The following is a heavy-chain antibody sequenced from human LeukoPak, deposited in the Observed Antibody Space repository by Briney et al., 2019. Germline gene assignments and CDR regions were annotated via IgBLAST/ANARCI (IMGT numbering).Heavy chain of an antibody. CDR3: ARDKTAMVTARTIPFDF. CDR2: ISSSSSYI. CDR1: GFTFSSYS. Sequence: GGSLRLSCAASGFTFSSYSMNWVRQAPGKGLEWVSSISSSSSYIYYADSVKGRFTISRDNAKNSLYLQMNSLRAEDTAVYYCARDKTAMVTARTIPFDFWGQGTQVTVSS. V-gene: IGHV3-21*01. J-gene: IGHJ4*02. D-gene: IGHD5-18*01.